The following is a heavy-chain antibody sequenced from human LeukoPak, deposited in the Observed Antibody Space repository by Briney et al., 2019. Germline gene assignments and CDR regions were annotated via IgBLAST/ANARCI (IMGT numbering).Heavy chain of an antibody. Sequence: SETLSLTCTVSGGSISSYYWSWIRQPPGKGLEWIGYIYYSGSTNYNPSLKSRVTISVDTSKNQFSLKLSSVTAADTAVYYCARESADYSNPGPLDYWGQGTLVTVSS. J-gene: IGHJ4*02. D-gene: IGHD4-11*01. CDR3: ARESADYSNPGPLDY. V-gene: IGHV4-59*01. CDR1: GGSISSYY. CDR2: IYYSGST.